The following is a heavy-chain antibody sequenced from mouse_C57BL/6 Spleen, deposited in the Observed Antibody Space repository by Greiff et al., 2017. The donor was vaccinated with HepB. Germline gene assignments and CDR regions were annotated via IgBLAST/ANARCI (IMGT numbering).Heavy chain of an antibody. CDR3: ASPPYGNYDY. Sequence: EVQLQQSGPVLVKPGASVKMSCKASGYTFTDYYMNWVKQSHGKSLEWIGVINPYNGGTSYNQKFKGKATLTVDKSSSTAYMELNSLTSEDSAVYYCASPPYGNYDYWGQGTTLTVSS. D-gene: IGHD2-1*01. CDR1: GYTFTDYY. J-gene: IGHJ2*01. CDR2: INPYNGGT. V-gene: IGHV1-19*01.